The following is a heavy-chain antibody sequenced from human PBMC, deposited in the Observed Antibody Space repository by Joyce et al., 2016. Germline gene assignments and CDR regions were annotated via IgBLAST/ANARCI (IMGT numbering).Heavy chain of an antibody. CDR2: IDGSGSLI. V-gene: IGHV3-48*01. J-gene: IGHJ4*02. CDR1: EFPFSNYG. CDR3: ARGGGCGGGTCYWPDY. D-gene: IGHD2-15*01. Sequence: EVQLVVSGGDLVQPGVSLSLSCEASEFPFSNYGRNWVRQSPGKGLKWVSYIDGSGSLIYYADSVRGRFTIARDNAKNSLYLQMTGLRAEDTAVYYCARGGGCGGGTCYWPDYWGQGTLVTVSS.